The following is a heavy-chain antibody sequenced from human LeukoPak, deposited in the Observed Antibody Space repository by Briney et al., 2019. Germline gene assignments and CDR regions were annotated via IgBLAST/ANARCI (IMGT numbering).Heavy chain of an antibody. Sequence: GGSLRLSCAASGFTFDDYAMHWVRQAPGKGPEWVSGISWNSGSIGYADSVKGRFTISRDNAKNSLYLQMNSLKIEDSAVFYCTSGYCSGGSCYSSGGDYWGQGTLVTVSS. CDR2: ISWNSGSI. D-gene: IGHD2-15*01. CDR1: GFTFDDYA. J-gene: IGHJ4*02. CDR3: TSGYCSGGSCYSSGGDY. V-gene: IGHV3-9*01.